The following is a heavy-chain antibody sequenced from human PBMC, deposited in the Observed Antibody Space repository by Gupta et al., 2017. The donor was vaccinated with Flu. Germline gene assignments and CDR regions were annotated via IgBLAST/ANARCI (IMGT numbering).Heavy chain of an antibody. D-gene: IGHD6-19*01. V-gene: IGHV4-59*01. CDR2: IYYSGST. J-gene: IGHJ4*02. Sequence: QVQLQESGPGLVKPSETLSLTCTVSGGSISSYYWSWIRQPPGKGLEWIGYIYYSGSTNYNPSLKSRVTISVDTSKNQFSLKLSSVTAADTAEYYCARGGSSGWYSVDYWGQGTLVTVSS. CDR3: ARGGSSGWYSVDY. CDR1: GGSISSYY.